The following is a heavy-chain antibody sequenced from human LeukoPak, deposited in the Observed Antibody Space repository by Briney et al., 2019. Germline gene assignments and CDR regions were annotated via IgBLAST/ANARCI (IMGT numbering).Heavy chain of an antibody. CDR3: AKDYYGSGAFDY. V-gene: IGHV3-23*01. CDR2: ISGSAGST. Sequence: GGSLRLSWAASGFTFSSYAMSWVRQAAGKGLEWVSAISGSAGSTYYADSVKGRFTISRDNSKNTLYLQMNSLRAEDTAVYYCAKDYYGSGAFDYWGQGTLVTVSS. CDR1: GFTFSSYA. J-gene: IGHJ4*02. D-gene: IGHD3-10*01.